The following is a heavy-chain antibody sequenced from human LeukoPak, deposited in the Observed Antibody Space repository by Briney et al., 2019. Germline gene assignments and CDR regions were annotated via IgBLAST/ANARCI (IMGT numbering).Heavy chain of an antibody. V-gene: IGHV4-39*01. Sequence: SETLSLTWTLFGGSISSSSYYWGWIRQPPGKGLEWIGSIYYSGSTYYNPSLKSRVTISVDTSKNQFSLKLSSVTAADTAVYYCARGTYYYDSSGYLFDYWGQGTLVTVSS. D-gene: IGHD3-22*01. CDR3: ARGTYYYDSSGYLFDY. CDR2: IYYSGST. J-gene: IGHJ4*02. CDR1: GGSISSSSYY.